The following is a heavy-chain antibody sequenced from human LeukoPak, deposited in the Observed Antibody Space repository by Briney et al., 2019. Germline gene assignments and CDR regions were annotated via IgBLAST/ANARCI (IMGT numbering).Heavy chain of an antibody. V-gene: IGHV3-48*03. Sequence: GGSLRLSCAASGLTFSSYEMNWARQAPGKGLEWLSYISSSSNMIFYAESVKGRFTISRHNAKNSLYLQMNSRRAEDTAIDYCSTASGGWYRYYFDGWGQGTTVTVSS. CDR1: GLTFSSYE. CDR2: ISSSSNMI. D-gene: IGHD6-13*01. J-gene: IGHJ4*02. CDR3: STASGGWYRYYFDG.